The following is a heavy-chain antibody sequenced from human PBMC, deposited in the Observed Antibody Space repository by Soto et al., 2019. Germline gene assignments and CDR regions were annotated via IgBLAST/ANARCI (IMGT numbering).Heavy chain of an antibody. Sequence: GGSLRLSCAASGFTFRNYGMSWVRQAPGKGLEWVSAISGSGASTYDADSVKGRFTISRDNSNNTLYLQMNSLTAEDTAVYYCGRTPGVIPGITTFDLWGRGTPVTVSS. D-gene: IGHD3-22*01. CDR1: GFTFRNYG. CDR2: ISGSGAST. J-gene: IGHJ4*02. CDR3: GRTPGVIPGITTFDL. V-gene: IGHV3-23*01.